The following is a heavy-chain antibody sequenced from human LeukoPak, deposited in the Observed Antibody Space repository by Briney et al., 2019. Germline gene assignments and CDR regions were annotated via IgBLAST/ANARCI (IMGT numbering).Heavy chain of an antibody. V-gene: IGHV3-23*01. CDR3: AKGTTISYYYYYYVDV. J-gene: IGHJ6*03. CDR2: ISGSGGST. D-gene: IGHD4-11*01. Sequence: PGGSLRLSCTASGFTFSSYAMGWVRQAPGKGLEWVSAISGSGGSTYYADSVKGRFTISRDNSKNTLYLQMNSLRAEDTAVYYCAKGTTISYYYYYYVDVWGKGTTVTVSS. CDR1: GFTFSSYA.